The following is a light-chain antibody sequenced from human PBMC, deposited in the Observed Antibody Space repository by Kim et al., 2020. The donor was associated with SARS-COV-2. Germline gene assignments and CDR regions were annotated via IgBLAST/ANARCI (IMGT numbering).Light chain of an antibody. Sequence: GQSVTISCTGTSSDVGCYNYVSWYQQHPGKAPKLMIYDVSKRPSGVPDRFSGSKSGNTASLTISELQAENEADYYCCSYAGSYTWVFGGGTQLTVL. J-gene: IGLJ2*01. CDR1: SSDVGCYNY. V-gene: IGLV2-11*01. CDR2: DVS. CDR3: CSYAGSYTWV.